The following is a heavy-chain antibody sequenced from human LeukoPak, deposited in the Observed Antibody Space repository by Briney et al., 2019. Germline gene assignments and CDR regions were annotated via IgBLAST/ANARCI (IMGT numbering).Heavy chain of an antibody. CDR3: ARATLIDSSLFHYYYYGMDV. Sequence: ASVKVSCKASGYTFTGYYMHWVRQAPGQGLEWMGWINPNSGGTNYAQKFQGWVTMTRDTSISTAYMELSRLRSDDTAVYYCARATLIDSSLFHYYYYGMDVWGQGTTVTVSS. V-gene: IGHV1-2*04. CDR1: GYTFTGYY. J-gene: IGHJ6*02. D-gene: IGHD6-13*01. CDR2: INPNSGGT.